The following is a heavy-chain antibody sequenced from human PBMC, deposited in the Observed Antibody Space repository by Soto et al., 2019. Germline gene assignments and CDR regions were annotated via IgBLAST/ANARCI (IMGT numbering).Heavy chain of an antibody. J-gene: IGHJ6*02. D-gene: IGHD4-4*01. CDR2: IYNSGST. CDR3: ARDRGTTVYYYYGMDV. V-gene: IGHV4-4*07. CDR1: GGSISSYY. Sequence: SETLSLTCTVSGGSISSYYWSWIRQPAGKGLEWIGRIYNSGSTNYNPSLKSRVTISVDTSKTQFSLKLSSVTAADTAVYYCARDRGTTVYYYYGMDVWGQGTTVTVSS.